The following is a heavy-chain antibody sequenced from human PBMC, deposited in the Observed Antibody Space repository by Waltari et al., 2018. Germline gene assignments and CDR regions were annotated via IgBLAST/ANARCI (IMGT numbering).Heavy chain of an antibody. D-gene: IGHD3-16*01. CDR1: GYSITSGYY. V-gene: IGHV4-38-2*02. Sequence: QVQLQESGPGLVKPSETLSLTCTVFGYSITSGYYWNWIRQSPGKGLEWIGSIYHSGTTYYNPSLKSRVTISVDTSKNQFSLKVRSVSVADTAVYYCARVFGDNDPPPNFDYWGQGTLVTVSS. CDR2: IYHSGTT. J-gene: IGHJ4*02. CDR3: ARVFGDNDPPPNFDY.